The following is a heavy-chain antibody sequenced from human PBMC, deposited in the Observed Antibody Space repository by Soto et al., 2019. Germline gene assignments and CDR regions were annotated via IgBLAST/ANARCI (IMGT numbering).Heavy chain of an antibody. CDR2: ISGSGGNT. CDR1: GFTFSSYG. J-gene: IGHJ4*02. D-gene: IGHD1-26*01. Sequence: GWSLRLSCAASGFTFSSYGMSWVRHAPGKGMEWVSAISGSGGNTYYADSVKGRFTISRDNSKSTLYLQLNSLRAEDTAVYYCERGLSMSGNHGRNPDRHPVDDCGQVPLVTVSP. CDR3: ERGLSMSGNHGRNPDRHPVDD. V-gene: IGHV3-23*01.